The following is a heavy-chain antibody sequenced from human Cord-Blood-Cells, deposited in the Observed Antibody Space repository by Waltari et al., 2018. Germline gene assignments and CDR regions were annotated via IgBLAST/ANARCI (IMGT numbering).Heavy chain of an antibody. J-gene: IGHJ3*02. CDR1: GYTFTGYY. Sequence: QVQLVQSGAEVKKPGASVKVSCKASGYTFTGYYMHWVRQAPGQGLEWMGRINPNSGGTNYAQKLQGRITMTRDTSISTAYMELSRLRSDDTVVYYCARGRTFAAAADACDIWGQGTMVTVSS. CDR2: INPNSGGT. D-gene: IGHD6-13*01. CDR3: ARGRTFAAAADACDI. V-gene: IGHV1-2*05.